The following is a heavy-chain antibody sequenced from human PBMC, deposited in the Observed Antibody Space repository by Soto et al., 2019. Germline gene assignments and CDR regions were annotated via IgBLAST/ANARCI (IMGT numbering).Heavy chain of an antibody. J-gene: IGHJ4*02. D-gene: IGHD3-22*01. CDR1: GFSVSTNF. Sequence: GGSLRLSCAASGFSVSTNFMTWVRQAPWKGLEWVSVIYSGGDTYYSDSVKGRFSISRDNSKNTLYLQMNSLRVEDTAVYYCARATMIALLTHWGQGTLVTVST. CDR3: ARATMIALLTH. CDR2: IYSGGDT. V-gene: IGHV3-66*01.